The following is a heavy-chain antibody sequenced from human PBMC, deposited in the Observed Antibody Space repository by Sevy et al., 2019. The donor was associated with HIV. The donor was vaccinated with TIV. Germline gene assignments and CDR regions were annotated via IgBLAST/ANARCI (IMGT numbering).Heavy chain of an antibody. CDR1: GYTFSNYD. V-gene: IGHV1-8*01. Sequence: ASVKVSCKASGYTFSNYDIAWVRQAPGQGLEWMGWMNSNSGDTGYAQKFQGRVTMTRNTSISTAYMELSSLRSEDTAVYFCARRRLLLYISSSRPFDYWGQGALVTVSS. D-gene: IGHD6-6*01. CDR3: ARRRLLLYISSSRPFDY. CDR2: MNSNSGDT. J-gene: IGHJ4*02.